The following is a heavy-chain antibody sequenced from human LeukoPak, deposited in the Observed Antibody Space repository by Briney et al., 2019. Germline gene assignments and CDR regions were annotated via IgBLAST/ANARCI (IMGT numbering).Heavy chain of an antibody. D-gene: IGHD6-19*01. CDR1: GFTFSSYG. J-gene: IGHJ4*02. V-gene: IGHV3-30*19. Sequence: GGSLRLSCAASGFTFSSYGMHWVRQAPGKGLEWVAVIWYDGSNKYYADSVKGRFTISRDNSKNTLYLQMNSLRAEDTAVYYCARDPSSGWYRGAFDYWGQGTLVTVSS. CDR2: IWYDGSNK. CDR3: ARDPSSGWYRGAFDY.